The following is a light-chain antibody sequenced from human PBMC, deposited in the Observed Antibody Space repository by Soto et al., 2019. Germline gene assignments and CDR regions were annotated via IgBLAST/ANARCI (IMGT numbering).Light chain of an antibody. CDR3: QQANSFPIS. CDR2: GAS. CDR1: QNIYTW. V-gene: IGKV1-12*01. J-gene: IGKJ5*01. Sequence: PSPAPRPASIGEAHARATPASQNIYTWLAWYQQKPGKAPKLLIYGASSLPSGVPSRFSGSGSGTDFPLTISILQPEDSSTYYCQQANSFPISFGQGTRLEIK.